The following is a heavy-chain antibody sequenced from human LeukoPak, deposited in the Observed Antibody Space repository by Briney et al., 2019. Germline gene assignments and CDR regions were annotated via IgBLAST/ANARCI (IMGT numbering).Heavy chain of an antibody. CDR1: GGSISSYY. Sequence: SETLSLTCTVSGGSISSYYWSWIRQPPGKGLEWIGYINYSGSANYNPSLKSRVTISVDTSKNQFSLELNSVTPADTAVYYCARGGNYWPQWWFDPWGRGTLVSVSS. CDR2: INYSGSA. J-gene: IGHJ5*02. D-gene: IGHD1-26*01. V-gene: IGHV4-59*01. CDR3: ARGGNYWPQWWFDP.